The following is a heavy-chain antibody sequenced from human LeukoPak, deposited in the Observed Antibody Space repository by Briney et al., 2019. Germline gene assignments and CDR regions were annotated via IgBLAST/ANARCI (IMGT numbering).Heavy chain of an antibody. J-gene: IGHJ4*02. D-gene: IGHD6-13*01. CDR1: GYTFTGYY. Sequence: ASVKVSCKASGYTFTGYYMHWVRQAPGQGLEWMGWINPNSGGTNYAQKFQGRVTMTWDTSISTAYMELSRLTSGDTAVYYCARFTAAAGHGWGQGTLVTVSS. CDR2: INPNSGGT. CDR3: ARFTAAAGHG. V-gene: IGHV1-2*02.